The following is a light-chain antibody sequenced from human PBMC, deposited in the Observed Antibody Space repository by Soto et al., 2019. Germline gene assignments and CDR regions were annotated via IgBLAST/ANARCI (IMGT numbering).Light chain of an antibody. Sequence: QSVLTQAPSASGTPGQRVTISCSGSSSNIGSNTVSWYQQVPGTAPKLLIYSNDQRPSGVPDRFSGSKSGTSASLAIGGLQSEDDADDYCAAWYGCLNGWVFGGGTKVTVL. CDR3: AAWYGCLNGWV. V-gene: IGLV1-44*01. CDR2: SND. CDR1: SSNIGSNT. J-gene: IGLJ2*01.